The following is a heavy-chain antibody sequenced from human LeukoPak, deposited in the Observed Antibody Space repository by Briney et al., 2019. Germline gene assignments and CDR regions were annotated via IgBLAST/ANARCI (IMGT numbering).Heavy chain of an antibody. J-gene: IGHJ4*02. V-gene: IGHV4-59*12. CDR2: FYNSGST. D-gene: IGHD6-19*01. CDR1: GGSISSYY. Sequence: SETLSLTCRFSGGSISSYYWTWFRQPPGKGLEWIGSFYNSGSTSYNPSLGSRVTISLDTSKNLFSLKLPSATAADSAIYYCATTQQWLASYYWGQGTLVTVSS. CDR3: ATTQQWLASYY.